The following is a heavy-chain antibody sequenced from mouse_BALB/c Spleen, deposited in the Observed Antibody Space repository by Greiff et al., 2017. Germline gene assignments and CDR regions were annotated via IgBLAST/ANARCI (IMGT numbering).Heavy chain of an antibody. CDR2: INPSTGYT. D-gene: IGHD2-2*01. J-gene: IGHJ4*01. CDR1: GYTFTSYW. Sequence: QVQLKESGAELAKPGASVKMSCKASGYTFTSYWMHWVKQRPGQGLEWIGYINPSTGYTEYNQKFKDKATLTADKSSSTAYMQLSSLTSEDSAVYYCARYGYDGGDYYAMDYWGQGTSVTVSS. V-gene: IGHV1-7*01. CDR3: ARYGYDGGDYYAMDY.